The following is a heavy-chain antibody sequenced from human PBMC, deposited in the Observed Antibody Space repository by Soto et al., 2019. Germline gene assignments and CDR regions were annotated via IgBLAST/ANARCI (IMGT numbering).Heavy chain of an antibody. CDR2: IYHSGST. Sequence: QVQLQESGPGLVKPSGTLSLTCAVSGGSISSSNWWSWVRQPPGKGLEWIGEIYHSGSTNYNPSLKSRVTISADKSKNQFSLKLSSVTAADTAVYYCARSPDSSGYYPRWYYYGMDVWGQGTTVTVSS. D-gene: IGHD3-22*01. CDR3: ARSPDSSGYYPRWYYYGMDV. V-gene: IGHV4-4*02. CDR1: GGSISSSNW. J-gene: IGHJ6*02.